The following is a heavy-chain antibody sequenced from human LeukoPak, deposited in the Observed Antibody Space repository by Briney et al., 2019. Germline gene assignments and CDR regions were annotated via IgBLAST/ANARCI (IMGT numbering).Heavy chain of an antibody. CDR1: GFDFANHA. J-gene: IGHJ4*02. Sequence: GGSLRLSCAASGFDFANHAMSWVRQTPGKGLEWVSAISGGGDITYYAGSVTGRFTISRDNSKDTLFLQMHSLRPGDTAVYYCVREDTPATANYWGQGTLVTISS. D-gene: IGHD2-21*02. V-gene: IGHV3-23*01. CDR3: VREDTPATANY. CDR2: ISGGGDIT.